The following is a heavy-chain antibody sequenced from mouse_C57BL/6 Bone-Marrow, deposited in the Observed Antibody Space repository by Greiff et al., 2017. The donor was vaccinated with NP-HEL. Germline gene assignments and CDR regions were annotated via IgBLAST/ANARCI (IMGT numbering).Heavy chain of an antibody. V-gene: IGHV1-26*01. J-gene: IGHJ2*01. CDR3: ARLITTVSSGDY. CDR2: INPNNGGT. CDR1: GYTFTDYY. D-gene: IGHD1-1*01. Sequence: EVQLQQSGPELVKPGASVKISCKASGYTFTDYYMNWVKQSHGKSLEWIGDINPNNGGTSYNQKFKGKATLTVDKSSSTAYMELRSLTSEDSAVYYCARLITTVSSGDYWGQGTTLTVSS.